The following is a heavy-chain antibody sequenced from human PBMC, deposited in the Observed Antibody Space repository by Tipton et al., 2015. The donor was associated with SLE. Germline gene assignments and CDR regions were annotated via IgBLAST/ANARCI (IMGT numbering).Heavy chain of an antibody. CDR2: IYYSGST. V-gene: IGHV4-31*03. CDR1: GGSISSGGYY. CDR3: ARGGKSYGYNDAFDI. Sequence: TLSLTCTVSGGSISSGGYYWSWIRQHPGKGLEWIGYIYYSGSTYYNPSLKSRVTISVDTSKNQFSLRLSSVTAADTAVYYCARGGKSYGYNDAFDIWGQGTMVTVSS. J-gene: IGHJ3*02. D-gene: IGHD5-18*01.